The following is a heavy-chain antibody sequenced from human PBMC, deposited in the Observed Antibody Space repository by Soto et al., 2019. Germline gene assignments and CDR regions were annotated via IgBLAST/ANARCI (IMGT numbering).Heavy chain of an antibody. V-gene: IGHV4-61*01. Sequence: QVQLQESGPGLVKPSETLSLTCTVSGGSVSSGSYYWSWIRQPPGTGLEWIGYIYYSGSTNYNPSLTSRVTTSLDTSKNQFSLKLSSVTAADTAVYYCARDHDYGDPEELDYYYGMDVWGQGTTVTVSS. CDR1: GGSVSSGSYY. CDR2: IYYSGST. D-gene: IGHD4-17*01. J-gene: IGHJ6*02. CDR3: ARDHDYGDPEELDYYYGMDV.